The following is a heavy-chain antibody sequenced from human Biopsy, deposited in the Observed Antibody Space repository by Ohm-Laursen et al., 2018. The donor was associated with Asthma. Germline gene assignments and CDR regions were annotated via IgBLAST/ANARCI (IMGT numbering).Heavy chain of an antibody. CDR1: GGTFSNFA. V-gene: IGHV1-69*13. Sequence: VASVKVSCKAPGGTFSNFAISWVRQAPGQGLEWLGGIITFFGTTNYAPKFQGRVTITADESTSTAYMEVTSLRSEDTAIYYCARCQVGYSSGWSLLLKKIYYSGMDVWGQGTAVTVSS. CDR3: ARCQVGYSSGWSLLLKKIYYSGMDV. D-gene: IGHD6-19*01. CDR2: IITFFGTT. J-gene: IGHJ6*02.